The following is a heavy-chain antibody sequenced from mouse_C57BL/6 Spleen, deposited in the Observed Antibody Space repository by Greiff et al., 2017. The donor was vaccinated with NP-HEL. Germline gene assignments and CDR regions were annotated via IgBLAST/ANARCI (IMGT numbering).Heavy chain of an antibody. CDR2: INPSTGGT. CDR3: ARWSTVVATEYFDV. J-gene: IGHJ1*03. Sequence: EVQLQQSGPELVKPGASVKISCKASGYSFTGYYMNWVKQSPEKSLEWIGEINPSTGGTTYNQKFKAKATLTVDKSSSTAYMQLKSLTSEDSAVYYCARWSTVVATEYFDVWGTGTTVTVSS. V-gene: IGHV1-42*01. CDR1: GYSFTGYY. D-gene: IGHD1-1*01.